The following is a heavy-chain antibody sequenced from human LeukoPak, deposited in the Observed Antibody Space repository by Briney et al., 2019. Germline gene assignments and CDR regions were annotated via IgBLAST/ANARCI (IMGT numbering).Heavy chain of an antibody. Sequence: PGGSLRLSCAASGFTFSSYAMSWVRQAPGKGLEWVSAISGSGGSTYYADSVKGRFTISRDNSKNTLYLQMNSLRAEDTAVYYCAKAYSGSYWGGGDAFDIWGQGTMVTVSS. V-gene: IGHV3-23*01. J-gene: IGHJ3*02. D-gene: IGHD1-26*01. CDR3: AKAYSGSYWGGGDAFDI. CDR1: GFTFSSYA. CDR2: ISGSGGST.